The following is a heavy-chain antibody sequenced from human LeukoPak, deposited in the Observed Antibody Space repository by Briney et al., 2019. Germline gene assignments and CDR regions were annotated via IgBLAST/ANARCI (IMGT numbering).Heavy chain of an antibody. D-gene: IGHD3-22*01. Sequence: GRSLRLSCAASVFTFDDYAMHWVRQAPGKGREWVSGISWNSGRIGHADSVKGRFTIPRDNAKNSLYLQMNSLRAEDTALYYCAKAYDSSGSYIDYWGQGTLVTVSS. CDR1: VFTFDDYA. CDR2: ISWNSGRI. J-gene: IGHJ4*02. V-gene: IGHV3-9*01. CDR3: AKAYDSSGSYIDY.